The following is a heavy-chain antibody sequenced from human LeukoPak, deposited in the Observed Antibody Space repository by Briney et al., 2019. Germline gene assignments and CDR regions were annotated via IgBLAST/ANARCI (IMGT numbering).Heavy chain of an antibody. Sequence: PGGSLRLSCAASGFTFSSYAMSWVRQAPGKGLEWVSAISGSGGSTYCADSVKGRFTISRDNSKNTLYLQMNSLRAEDTAVYYCARGHLSSSWYYFDYWGQGTLVTVSS. CDR3: ARGHLSSSWYYFDY. J-gene: IGHJ4*02. CDR2: ISGSGGST. CDR1: GFTFSSYA. D-gene: IGHD6-13*01. V-gene: IGHV3-23*01.